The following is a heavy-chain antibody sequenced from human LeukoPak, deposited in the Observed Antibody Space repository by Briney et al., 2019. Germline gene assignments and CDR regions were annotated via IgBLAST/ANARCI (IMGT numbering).Heavy chain of an antibody. CDR2: IYTSGST. Sequence: SETLSLTCTVSGGSISSGSYYWSWIRQPAGKGLEWIGRIYTSGSTNYNPSLKSRVTISVDTSKNQFSLKLSSVTAADTAVYYCARNPYGSGSYYQRYYYYYMDVWGKGTTVTVSS. D-gene: IGHD3-10*01. J-gene: IGHJ6*03. CDR1: GGSISSGSYY. V-gene: IGHV4-61*02. CDR3: ARNPYGSGSYYQRYYYYYMDV.